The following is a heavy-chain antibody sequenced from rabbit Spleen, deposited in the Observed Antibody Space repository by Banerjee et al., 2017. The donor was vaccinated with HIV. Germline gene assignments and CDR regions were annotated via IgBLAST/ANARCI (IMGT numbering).Heavy chain of an antibody. D-gene: IGHD1-1*01. V-gene: IGHV1S40*01. CDR2: IYTGNDKT. J-gene: IGHJ4*01. CDR3: TRDSGSGHYIDGYFNL. Sequence: LVESGGGLVQPGASLTLTCTASGFSFSSSYDMCWVRQAPGKGLEWIACIYTGNDKTYYASWAKGRFTISKTSSTTVTLRMTSLTVADTATYFCTRDSGSGHYIDGYFNLWGPGTLVTVS. CDR1: GFSFSSSYD.